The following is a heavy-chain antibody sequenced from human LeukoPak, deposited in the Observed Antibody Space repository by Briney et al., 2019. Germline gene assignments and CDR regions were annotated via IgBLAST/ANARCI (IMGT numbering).Heavy chain of an antibody. CDR1: GCTFSSYS. CDR3: TSLHGDLYGSGIFDY. Sequence: GGSLRLSCAASGCTFSSYSMNWVRQAPGKGLEWVSSISSSSSYIYYADSVKGRFTISRDNAKNSLYLQMNSLRAEDTAVYYCTSLHGDLYGSGIFDYWGQGTLVTVSS. V-gene: IGHV3-21*01. J-gene: IGHJ4*02. D-gene: IGHD3-10*01. CDR2: ISSSSSYI.